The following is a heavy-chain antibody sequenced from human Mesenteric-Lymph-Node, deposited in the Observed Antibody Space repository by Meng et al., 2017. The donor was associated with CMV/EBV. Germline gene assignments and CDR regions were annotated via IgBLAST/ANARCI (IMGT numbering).Heavy chain of an antibody. D-gene: IGHD4-11*01. V-gene: IGHV3-30*02. Sequence: GGSLRLSCAAFGFTFSSYWMHWVRQAPGKGLVWVAYIRYDGNIKYYGDSVKGRFSVSRDNSKNTLYLQMNSLRADDTAVYYCAKLKGDYSLVPLDHWGLGTRVTVSS. J-gene: IGHJ4*02. CDR2: IRYDGNIK. CDR1: GFTFSSYW. CDR3: AKLKGDYSLVPLDH.